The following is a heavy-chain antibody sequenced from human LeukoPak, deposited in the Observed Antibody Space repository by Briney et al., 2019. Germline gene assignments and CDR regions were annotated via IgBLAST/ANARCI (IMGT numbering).Heavy chain of an antibody. CDR1: GFTVSSYS. V-gene: IGHV3-64*02. CDR3: AREVGRDFDY. CDR2: ICSNGDNT. J-gene: IGHJ4*02. D-gene: IGHD2-2*01. Sequence: GGSLRLSCAPSGFTVSSYSMHWLRQAPGKGLAYVSAICSNGDNTYSAGSVKGRFTISRDSTKTPLYLKMGSWRVEDMGVYYGAREVGRDFDYWGQGNLVTVSS.